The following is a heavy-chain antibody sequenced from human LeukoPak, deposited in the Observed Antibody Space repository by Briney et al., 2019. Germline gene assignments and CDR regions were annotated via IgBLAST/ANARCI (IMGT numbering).Heavy chain of an antibody. D-gene: IGHD5-24*01. V-gene: IGHV4-34*01. J-gene: IGHJ1*01. CDR2: INHSGST. CDR1: GGSFSGYY. CDR3: ARVPEMAQIKAGGVEYFQH. Sequence: PSETLSLTCAVYGGSFSGYYWSWIRQPPGKGLEWIGEINHSGSTNYNPSLKSRVTISVDTSKNQFSLKLSSVTAADTAVYYCARVPEMAQIKAGGVEYFQHWGQGTLVTVSS.